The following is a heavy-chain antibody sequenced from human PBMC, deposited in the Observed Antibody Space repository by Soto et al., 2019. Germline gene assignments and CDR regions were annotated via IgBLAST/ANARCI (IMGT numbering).Heavy chain of an antibody. V-gene: IGHV3-23*01. CDR3: AKDSVVSGYSYGYLFDY. Sequence: GGSQRLSCASSGFNFRSYATSWVRQAPGKGLEWVSAISGSGGSTYYADSVKGRFTISRDNSKNTLYLQMNSLRAEDTAVYYCAKDSVVSGYSYGYLFDYWGQGTLVTVSS. J-gene: IGHJ4*02. CDR2: ISGSGGST. CDR1: GFNFRSYA. D-gene: IGHD5-18*01.